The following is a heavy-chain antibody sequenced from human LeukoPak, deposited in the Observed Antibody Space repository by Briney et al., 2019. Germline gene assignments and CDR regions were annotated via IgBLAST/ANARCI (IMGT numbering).Heavy chain of an antibody. J-gene: IGHJ4*02. D-gene: IGHD5-24*01. CDR2: ISGDGGST. CDR1: GFPFSDYA. Sequence: PGGSLRLSCAASGFPFSDYAMHWVRQAPGKGLGWVSLISGDGGSTYYADSVKGRFTISRDNSKNSLYLQMNSLRTEDTALYYCAKDGYNTLIDYWGQGPLVTVSS. V-gene: IGHV3-43*02. CDR3: AKDGYNTLIDY.